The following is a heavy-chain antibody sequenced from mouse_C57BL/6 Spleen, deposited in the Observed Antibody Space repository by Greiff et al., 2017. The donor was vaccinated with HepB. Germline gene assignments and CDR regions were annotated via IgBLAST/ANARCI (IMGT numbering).Heavy chain of an antibody. CDR1: GFTFTDYY. J-gene: IGHJ2*01. CDR3: ARSSSIHNLDY. D-gene: IGHD6-1*01. CDR2: IRNKANGYTT. V-gene: IGHV7-3*01. Sequence: EVKLMESGRGLVQPGGSLSLSCAASGFTFTDYYISWVRQPPGKALEWLGFIRNKANGYTTAYSASVKGRFTISRDNAQSILYLQMNALSAEDSATYYGARSSSIHNLDYWGEGNTLTVSS.